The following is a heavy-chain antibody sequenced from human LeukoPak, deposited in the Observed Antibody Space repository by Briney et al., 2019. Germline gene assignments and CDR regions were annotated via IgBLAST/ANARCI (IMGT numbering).Heavy chain of an antibody. J-gene: IGHJ3*02. CDR3: ARVASKGTMTGTFDM. CDR1: GFTFSSFW. D-gene: IGHD3-22*01. V-gene: IGHV3-74*03. Sequence: TGGSLRLSCAASGFTFSSFWMHWVRQAPGKGLVWVARINSDGSSITYADSVKGRFTISRDNAKNTLYLQMNSLRAEDTAVYYCARVASKGTMTGTFDMWGQGTMVTVSS. CDR2: INSDGSSI.